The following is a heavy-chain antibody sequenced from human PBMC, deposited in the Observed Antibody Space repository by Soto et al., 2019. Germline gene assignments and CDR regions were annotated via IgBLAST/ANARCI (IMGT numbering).Heavy chain of an antibody. CDR3: ASSISVAGTDWYFDL. CDR2: ISGDATST. CDR1: GFTFSNYW. V-gene: IGHV3-74*01. Sequence: EVQLVETGGGSVQRGGSLRLSCAASGFTFSNYWMHWVRQAPGKGLVWVSRISGDATSTSYADSVQGRISISRDNAKNTLYLQMSSLRAEDTAVYYCASSISVAGTDWYFDLWGRGTLVTVSS. D-gene: IGHD6-19*01. J-gene: IGHJ2*01.